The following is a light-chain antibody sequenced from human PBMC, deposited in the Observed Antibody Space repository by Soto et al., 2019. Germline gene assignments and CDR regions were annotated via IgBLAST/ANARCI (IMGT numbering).Light chain of an antibody. Sequence: EIVLTQSPGTLSLSPGQRATLSCRASESVSDNYLAWYQQRSGQAPRLVIYDASSRASAVPDRFSGSGSGTDFTLTISRLEPEDFAVYYWQQYGSSPITFGQGTRLEIK. CDR3: QQYGSSPIT. V-gene: IGKV3-20*01. J-gene: IGKJ5*01. CDR2: DAS. CDR1: ESVSDNY.